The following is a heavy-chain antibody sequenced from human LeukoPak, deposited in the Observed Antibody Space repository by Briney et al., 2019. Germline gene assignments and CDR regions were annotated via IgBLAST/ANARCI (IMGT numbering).Heavy chain of an antibody. CDR1: GGTFSSYA. J-gene: IGHJ5*02. CDR2: IIPIFGTG. V-gene: IGHV1-69*06. CDR3: AKDNSVGDIAWWFDP. Sequence: SVKVSCKASGGTFSSYAISWVRQAPGQGLEWMGGIIPIFGTGNYAQKFQGRVTITADKSTSTAYMELRSLGFEDTAVYYCAKDNSVGDIAWWFDPWGQGTLVTVSS. D-gene: IGHD1-26*01.